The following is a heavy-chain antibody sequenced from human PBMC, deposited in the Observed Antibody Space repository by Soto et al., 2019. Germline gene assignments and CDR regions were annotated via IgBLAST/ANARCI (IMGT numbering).Heavy chain of an antibody. CDR2: INHSGST. CDR1: GGSFSGYY. CDR3: ASKTTQGGTGAFDI. J-gene: IGHJ3*02. Sequence: SETLSLTCAVYGGSFSGYYWSWIRQPPGKGLEWIGEINHSGSTNYNPSLKSRVTISVDTSKNQFSLKLSSVTAADTAVYYCASKTTQGGTGAFDIWGQGTMVTVSS. V-gene: IGHV4-34*01. D-gene: IGHD3-16*01.